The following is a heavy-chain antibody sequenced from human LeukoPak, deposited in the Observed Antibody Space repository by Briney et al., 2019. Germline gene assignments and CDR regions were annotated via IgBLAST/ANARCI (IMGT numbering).Heavy chain of an antibody. J-gene: IGHJ6*03. CDR3: ARAFGGYDSQHFYYYMDV. Sequence: GGSLRLSCSASGFTFTNYYLNWVRQAPGKGLKWVSSISGGYSYINYAASVKGRFTISRDSAKNSLYLQMDSLRAEDTAVYYCARAFGGYDSQHFYYYMDVWGKGTTVTVSS. V-gene: IGHV3-21*06. CDR2: ISGGYSYI. CDR1: GFTFTNYY. D-gene: IGHD5-12*01.